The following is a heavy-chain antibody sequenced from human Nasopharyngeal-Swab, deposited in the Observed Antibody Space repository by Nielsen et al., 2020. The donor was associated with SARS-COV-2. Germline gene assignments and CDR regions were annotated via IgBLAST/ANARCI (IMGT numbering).Heavy chain of an antibody. D-gene: IGHD1-26*01. CDR1: GGTFSSYA. J-gene: IGHJ6*02. CDR2: IIPIFGTA. CDR3: ARFRVGATRAHYYYYYGMDV. Sequence: SVKVSCKASGGTFSSYAISWVRQAPGQGLEWMGGIIPIFGTANYAQKFQGRVTITADESTSTAYMELSSLRSEDTAVYYCARFRVGATRAHYYYYYGMDVWGQGTTVTVSS. V-gene: IGHV1-69*13.